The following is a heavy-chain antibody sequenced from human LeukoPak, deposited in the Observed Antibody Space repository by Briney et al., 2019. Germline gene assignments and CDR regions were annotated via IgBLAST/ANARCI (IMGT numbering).Heavy chain of an antibody. CDR1: GFTFSKYW. Sequence: GGSLRLSCAVSGFTFSKYWMRWVRQAPGKGLEWVSAISGSGGSTYYADSVKGRFTISRDNSKNTLYLQMNSLRAEDTAVYYCAKPTYIAAAGMNTWFDPWGQGTLVTVSS. D-gene: IGHD6-13*01. CDR2: ISGSGGST. V-gene: IGHV3-23*01. CDR3: AKPTYIAAAGMNTWFDP. J-gene: IGHJ5*02.